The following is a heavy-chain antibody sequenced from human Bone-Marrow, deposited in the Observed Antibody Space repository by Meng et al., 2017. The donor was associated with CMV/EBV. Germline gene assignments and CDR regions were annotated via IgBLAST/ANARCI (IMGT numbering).Heavy chain of an antibody. J-gene: IGHJ2*01. Sequence: GSLRLSCTVSGGSISSTRYYWGWIRQPPGKGLEWIGSIYYSGSTYYNPSLKSRVTISVDTSKNQFSLKLNSVTAADTAVYYCARGMGATGFDFDLWGRGTLVTVSS. CDR2: IYYSGST. V-gene: IGHV4-39*07. CDR1: GGSISSTRYY. CDR3: ARGMGATGFDFDL. D-gene: IGHD1-26*01.